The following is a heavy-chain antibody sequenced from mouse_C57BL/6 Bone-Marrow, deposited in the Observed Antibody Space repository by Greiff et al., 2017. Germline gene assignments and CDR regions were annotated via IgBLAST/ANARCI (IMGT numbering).Heavy chain of an antibody. D-gene: IGHD5-1*01. CDR2: INPSSGYT. CDR1: GYTFTSYT. Sequence: QVQLQQSGAELARPGASVKMSCKASGYTFTSYTMHWVQQRPGQGLEWIGYINPSSGYTKYNQKFKDKATLTADKSSSTAYMQLSSLTSEDSAVYYCARWTYQFGMDYWGQGTSVTVSS. V-gene: IGHV1-4*01. J-gene: IGHJ4*01. CDR3: ARWTYQFGMDY.